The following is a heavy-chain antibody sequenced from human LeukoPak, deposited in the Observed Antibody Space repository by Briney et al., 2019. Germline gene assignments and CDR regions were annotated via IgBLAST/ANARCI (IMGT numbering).Heavy chain of an antibody. CDR3: AKAPGGRFDY. D-gene: IGHD1-26*01. V-gene: IGHV3-23*01. CDR2: ISGSGAST. CDR1: GFTFSSSA. Sequence: PGGSLRLSCAASGFTFSSSAMSWVRQAPGKGLEWVSSISGSGASTYYADSVKGRLTISRDNSKNTLYLQMNSLRAEDTAVYYCAKAPGGRFDYWGQGTLVTVSS. J-gene: IGHJ4*02.